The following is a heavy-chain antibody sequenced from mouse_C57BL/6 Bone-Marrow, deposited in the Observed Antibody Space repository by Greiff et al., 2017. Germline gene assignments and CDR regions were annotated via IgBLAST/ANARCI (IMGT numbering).Heavy chain of an antibody. Sequence: VQLQQSGPELVRPGASVKISCKAPGYTFTSHWMQWVRQRPGPGLEWIGEIFPGSGSTSSNEKFKGKATLTVDTSSSTAYMQLSSLTSEDSAVYFCARWDYGSSPFAYWGQGTLVTVSA. V-gene: IGHV1-56*01. J-gene: IGHJ3*01. CDR1: GYTFTSHW. D-gene: IGHD1-1*01. CDR3: ARWDYGSSPFAY. CDR2: IFPGSGST.